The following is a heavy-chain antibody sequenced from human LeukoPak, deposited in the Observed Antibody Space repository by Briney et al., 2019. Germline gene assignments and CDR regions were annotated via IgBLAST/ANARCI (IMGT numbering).Heavy chain of an antibody. CDR2: IRSNAIDQ. V-gene: IGHV3-30*02. CDR1: GFTFSYSG. J-gene: IGHJ4*02. Sequence: GGSLRLSCAASGFTFSYSGMHWVRQAPGKGLEWVAYIRSNAIDQFYADSVKGRFTISRDNSKNTLYLQMNSLKTDDTAVYYCAKGLGSIPESGFFDYWGQGALVTVSS. CDR3: AKGLGSIPESGFFDY. D-gene: IGHD6-19*01.